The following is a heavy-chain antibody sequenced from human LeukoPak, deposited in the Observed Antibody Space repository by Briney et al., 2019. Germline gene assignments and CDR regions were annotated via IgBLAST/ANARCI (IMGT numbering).Heavy chain of an antibody. D-gene: IGHD3-22*01. Sequence: GSLRLSCAASGFTFSSYGMHWVRQAPGKGLEWVAVTSYDGSNKYYADSVKGRFTISKDNSKNTVYLQTNSLRPEDTAVYYCARHYYDSSGYPDYWGQGTLVTVSS. CDR3: ARHYYDSSGYPDY. J-gene: IGHJ4*02. CDR1: GFTFSSYG. V-gene: IGHV3-30*03. CDR2: TSYDGSNK.